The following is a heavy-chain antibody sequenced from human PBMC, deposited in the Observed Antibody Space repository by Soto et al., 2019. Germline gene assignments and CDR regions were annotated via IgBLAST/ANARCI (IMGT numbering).Heavy chain of an antibody. CDR2: ISYDGSNK. D-gene: IGHD3-22*01. Sequence: GGSLRLSCAASGFTFSSYAMHWVRQAPGKGLEWVAVISYDGSNKYYADSVKGRFTISRDNSKNTLYLQMNSLRAEDTAVYYCARDSSTMIVGWSAFDIWGQGTMVT. J-gene: IGHJ3*02. CDR3: ARDSSTMIVGWSAFDI. V-gene: IGHV3-30-3*01. CDR1: GFTFSSYA.